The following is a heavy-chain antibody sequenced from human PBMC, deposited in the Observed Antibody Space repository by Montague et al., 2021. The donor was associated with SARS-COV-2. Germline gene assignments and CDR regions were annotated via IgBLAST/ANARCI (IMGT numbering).Heavy chain of an antibody. CDR2: VDTRGRT. V-gene: IGHV4-61*02. CDR1: GGSITSGHYY. D-gene: IGHD2-15*01. Sequence: TLSLTCAVSGGSITSGHYYWTWVRLPAGKGLEWLGRVDTRGRTSYKPPLKRRVTISVDTSKNHFSLNLTSVTAAATVVYYGAGDRPSTLKTFCYCSLDVWGQGTTVTVSS. J-gene: IGHJ6*02. CDR3: AGDRPSTLKTFCYCSLDV.